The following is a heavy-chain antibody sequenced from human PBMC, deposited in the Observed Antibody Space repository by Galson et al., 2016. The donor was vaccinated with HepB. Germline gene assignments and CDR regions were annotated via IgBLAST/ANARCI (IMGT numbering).Heavy chain of an antibody. CDR2: IYPGDSET. J-gene: IGHJ4*02. CDR1: TYIFSNYW. V-gene: IGHV5-51*01. Sequence: QSGAEVKKPGESLKISCQGSTYIFSNYWIGWVRQMPGKGLEWVGIIYPGDSETIYSPTFQGRVTISADKSIGTAYLQWNSLKVSDTAIYYCTTDLPAIGGQGFDFWGQGILVTVSS. CDR3: TTDLPAIGGQGFDF. D-gene: IGHD2-15*01.